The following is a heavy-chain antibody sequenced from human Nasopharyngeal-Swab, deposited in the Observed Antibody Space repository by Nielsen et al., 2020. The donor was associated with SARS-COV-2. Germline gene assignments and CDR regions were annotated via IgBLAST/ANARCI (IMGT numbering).Heavy chain of an antibody. Sequence: GESLKISCAASGFTFSSYGMHWVRQAPGKGLEWVAVIWYDGSNKYYADSVKGRFTISRDNSKNTLYLQLNSLRAEDTAVYYCARDRDWAFDVWGQGAVVTVSS. D-gene: IGHD2-21*01. CDR2: IWYDGSNK. CDR1: GFTFSSYG. J-gene: IGHJ3*01. CDR3: ARDRDWAFDV. V-gene: IGHV3-33*01.